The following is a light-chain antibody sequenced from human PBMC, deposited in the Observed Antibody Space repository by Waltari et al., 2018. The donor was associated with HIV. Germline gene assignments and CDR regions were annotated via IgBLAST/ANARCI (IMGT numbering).Light chain of an antibody. CDR2: EVS. V-gene: IGLV2-14*01. J-gene: IGLJ2*01. Sequence: QSALTQPASVSGSPGQSITISCTGTSRDVGAYHYVSWYLQPPGTAPKLMIFEVSNRPSGISDRFSGSKSGNTAALTISGLQAEDEADYYCSSLTTTNTLIFGGGTKVTVL. CDR3: SSLTTTNTLI. CDR1: SRDVGAYHY.